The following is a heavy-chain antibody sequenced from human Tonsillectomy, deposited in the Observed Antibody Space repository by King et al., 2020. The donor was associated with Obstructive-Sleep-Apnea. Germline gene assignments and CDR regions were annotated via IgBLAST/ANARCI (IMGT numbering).Heavy chain of an antibody. D-gene: IGHD5-18*01. V-gene: IGHV4-31*03. Sequence: VQLQESGPGLVKPSQTLSLTCTVSGGSISSGGYYWRWIRQHSGKGLEWIGYMYYSGATYYNPSLKGRVTISVDTSKNQFSLKLSSVTAADTAVYYCARGEGIQLWLRGGFDYWSQGTLVTVSS. CDR3: ARGEGIQLWLRGGFDY. CDR2: MYYSGAT. CDR1: GGSISSGGYY. J-gene: IGHJ4*02.